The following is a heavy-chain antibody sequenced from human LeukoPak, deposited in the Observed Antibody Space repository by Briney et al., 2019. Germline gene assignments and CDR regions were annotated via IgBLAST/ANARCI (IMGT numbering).Heavy chain of an antibody. CDR1: GFTFSSYA. D-gene: IGHD6-13*01. V-gene: IGHV3-23*01. CDR2: ISGSGSNT. J-gene: IGHJ3*02. Sequence: GGSLRLSCAASGFTFSSYAMSWVRQAPGKGLEWVSTISGSGSNTYYADSVKGRFTISRDNSKNTLYLQMNSLRAEDTAVYYCAKDRSIAAAGYGAFDIWGQGTMVTVSS. CDR3: AKDRSIAAAGYGAFDI.